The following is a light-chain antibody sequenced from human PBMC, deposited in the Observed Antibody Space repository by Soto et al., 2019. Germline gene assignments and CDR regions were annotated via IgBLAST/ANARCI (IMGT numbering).Light chain of an antibody. CDR2: RNN. V-gene: IGLV1-47*01. Sequence: QSVLTQPPSASGTPGQRVTISCSGSSSHIGTNYVYWYQQLPGTAPKLLIYRNNQRPSGVPDRFSGSKSGTSASLAISGLRSEDEAEYYCAVWDDSLSVVFGGGTKLTVL. CDR3: AVWDDSLSVV. CDR1: SSHIGTNY. J-gene: IGLJ2*01.